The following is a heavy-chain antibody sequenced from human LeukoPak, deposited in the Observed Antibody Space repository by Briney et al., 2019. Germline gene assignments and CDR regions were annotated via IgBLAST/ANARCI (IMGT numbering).Heavy chain of an antibody. D-gene: IGHD3-10*01. J-gene: IGHJ6*04. CDR1: GYTFTGYG. Sequence: ASVKLSCKASGYTFTGYGISWVRQAPGQGLEWMGWISAYNGNTNYAQKLQGRVTMTTDTSTSTAYMELRSPRSDDTAVYYCARNQYYYGSGSYYNPYYYYYYGMDVWGKGTTVTVSS. V-gene: IGHV1-18*04. CDR3: ARNQYYYGSGSYYNPYYYYYYGMDV. CDR2: ISAYNGNT.